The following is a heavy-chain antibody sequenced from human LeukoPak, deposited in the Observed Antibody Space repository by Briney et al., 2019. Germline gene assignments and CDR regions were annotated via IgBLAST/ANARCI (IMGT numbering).Heavy chain of an antibody. D-gene: IGHD2-2*01. J-gene: IGHJ4*02. Sequence: SETLSLTCAVSGGSTRNYYWSWIRQPPGKGVEWIGYTYDSGSSSYNPSLRSRVSISIDTSKNQFSLNLSSVTAADTAVYYCARGWASSWYYFDFWGQGTLVTVSS. CDR2: TYDSGSS. CDR1: GGSTRNYY. CDR3: ARGWASSWYYFDF. V-gene: IGHV4-59*01.